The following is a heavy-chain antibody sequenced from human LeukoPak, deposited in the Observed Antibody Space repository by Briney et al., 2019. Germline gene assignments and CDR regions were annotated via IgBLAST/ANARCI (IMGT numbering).Heavy chain of an antibody. J-gene: IGHJ4*02. D-gene: IGHD3-10*01. Sequence: GESLKISFKGSGYTFTSNWIAGVRQMPGRGLEGVGIIYPGDSDTRYSPSFQGQVIISADKSISTAYLQWSSLKASDTAIYYCARPSATSGSGTYWIIDYWGQGTLVSVS. CDR1: GYTFTSNW. CDR3: ARPSATSGSGTYWIIDY. V-gene: IGHV5-51*01. CDR2: IYPGDSDT.